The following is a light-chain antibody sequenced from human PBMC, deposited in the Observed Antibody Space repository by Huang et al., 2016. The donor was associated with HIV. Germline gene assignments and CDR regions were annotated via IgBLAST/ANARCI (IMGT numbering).Light chain of an antibody. Sequence: DIQMTQSPSSLSASVGDRVTITCRASQSISSYLNWYQQKPGKAPKRLIYAASSLQSGVPSRFSGSGSGTDFTLTISSLQPEDVATYYCQQSYSTHWTFGQGTKVEIK. CDR1: QSISSY. CDR2: AAS. CDR3: QQSYSTHWT. V-gene: IGKV1-39*01. J-gene: IGKJ1*01.